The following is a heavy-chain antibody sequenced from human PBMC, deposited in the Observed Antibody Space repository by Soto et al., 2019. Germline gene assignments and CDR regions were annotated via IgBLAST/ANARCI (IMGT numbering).Heavy chain of an antibody. CDR2: IHPSGGSA. Sequence: ASVKVSCKASGYTFISYYIHWVRQAPGQGLEWMGLIHPSGGSATYAQKFQGRVTMTRDTSTSTVYMELSSLRSEDTAVYYCARDRSNLGWLDPWGQGTLVTVSS. J-gene: IGHJ5*02. CDR1: GYTFISYY. D-gene: IGHD4-4*01. CDR3: ARDRSNLGWLDP. V-gene: IGHV1-46*03.